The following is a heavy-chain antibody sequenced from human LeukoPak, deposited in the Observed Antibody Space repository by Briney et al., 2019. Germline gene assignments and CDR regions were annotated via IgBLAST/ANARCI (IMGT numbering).Heavy chain of an antibody. CDR3: AGDPTSSWETAFDI. CDR2: ISSSSSYI. J-gene: IGHJ3*02. Sequence: PGGSLRLSCAASGFTFSTYTMNWVRQAPGKGLEWVSSISSSSSYIYYADSVRGRFTISRDDAKNSLYLQMSSLRAEDTAVYYCAGDPTSSWETAFDIWGQGQWSPSRQ. CDR1: GFTFSTYT. D-gene: IGHD1-26*01. V-gene: IGHV3-21*01.